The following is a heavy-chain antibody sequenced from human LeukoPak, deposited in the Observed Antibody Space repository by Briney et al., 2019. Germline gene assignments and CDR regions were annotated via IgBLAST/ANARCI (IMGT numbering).Heavy chain of an antibody. V-gene: IGHV3-21*01. CDR3: ATHSTVVGSDS. D-gene: IGHD4-23*01. CDR2: ISSTSIYI. J-gene: IGHJ5*01. CDR1: GFTLSSYS. Sequence: GGSLRPSCAASGFTLSSYSMNWVRQAPGKGLEWVSSISSTSIYIYYADSVKGRFTISRDNAKNSLFLQMDSLRAEDTAVYYCATHSTVVGSDSWGQGTLVTVSS.